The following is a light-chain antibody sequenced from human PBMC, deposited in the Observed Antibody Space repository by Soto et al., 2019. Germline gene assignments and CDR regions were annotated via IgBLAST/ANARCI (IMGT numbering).Light chain of an antibody. CDR2: DVS. Sequence: QSALTQPASVSGSPGQSITISCTGTSSDVDIYNYVSWYQHHPGKAPKLMIYDVSNRPSGVSNRFSGSKSGNTASLTISGLQAEDEADYYCSSSTSNSTLVFGGGTKLTVL. CDR1: SSDVDIYNY. V-gene: IGLV2-14*03. CDR3: SSSTSNSTLV. J-gene: IGLJ2*01.